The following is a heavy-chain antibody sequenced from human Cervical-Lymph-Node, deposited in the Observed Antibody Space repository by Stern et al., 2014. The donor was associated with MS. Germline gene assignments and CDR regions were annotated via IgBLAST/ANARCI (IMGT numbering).Heavy chain of an antibody. CDR2: LFSNDEK. Sequence: QVTLKESGPVLVKPTETLTLTCTVSGFSLNNPTMGVSWIRQPPGKALEWLAPLFSNDEKSYSTSLKSRLTISKDISKSQVVLTMSNMDPVDTATYSCARTSYYSDSGTWVGWFDRWGQGTLVTVSS. D-gene: IGHD3-10*01. CDR1: GFSLNNPTMG. CDR3: ARTSYYSDSGTWVGWFDR. J-gene: IGHJ5*02. V-gene: IGHV2-26*01.